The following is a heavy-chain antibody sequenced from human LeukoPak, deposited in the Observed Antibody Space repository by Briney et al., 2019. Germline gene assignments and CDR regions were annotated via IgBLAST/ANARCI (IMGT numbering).Heavy chain of an antibody. CDR2: IIPIFGTA. V-gene: IGHV1-69*13. CDR1: GGTFSSYA. CDR3: ARDKYCSGGSCRDYYYGMDV. D-gene: IGHD2-15*01. J-gene: IGHJ6*02. Sequence: SVKVSCKASGGTFSSYAISWVRQAPGQGLEWMGGIIPIFGTANYAQKFQGRVTITADESTSTAYMELSSLRSEDTAVYYCARDKYCSGGSCRDYYYGMDVWGQGTTVTVSS.